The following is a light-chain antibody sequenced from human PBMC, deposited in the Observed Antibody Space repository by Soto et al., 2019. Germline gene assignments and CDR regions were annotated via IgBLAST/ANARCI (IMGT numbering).Light chain of an antibody. CDR3: QQSFTTPYT. CDR2: GAS. Sequence: DIQMTQSPSSLSASVGDTVTITCRASQSVRTYLNWYQRKPGKAPKVLIYGASALQSGVPSRFSGSGSVTDFTLTVSSLQPEDFATYYCQQSFTTPYTFGQGTKLEIK. J-gene: IGKJ2*01. V-gene: IGKV1-39*01. CDR1: QSVRTY.